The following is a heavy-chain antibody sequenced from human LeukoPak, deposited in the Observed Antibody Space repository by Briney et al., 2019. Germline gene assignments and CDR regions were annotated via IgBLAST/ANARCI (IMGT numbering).Heavy chain of an antibody. J-gene: IGHJ3*02. Sequence: KVSCKVSGYTFTDYCMHWVQQAPGKGLEWMGLVDPEDGETIYAEKFQGRVTITADTSTDTAYMELSSLRSEDTAVYYCARTTITFGGVMDIWGQGTMVTVSS. CDR3: ARTTITFGGVMDI. CDR1: GYTFTDYC. CDR2: VDPEDGET. V-gene: IGHV1-69-2*01. D-gene: IGHD3-16*01.